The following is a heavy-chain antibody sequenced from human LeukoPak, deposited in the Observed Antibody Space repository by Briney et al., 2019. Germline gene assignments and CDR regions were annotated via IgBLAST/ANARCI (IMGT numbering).Heavy chain of an antibody. D-gene: IGHD1-1*01. CDR1: GYTFTGYY. Sequence: ASVKVSCKASGYTFTGYYMHWVRQAPGQGLEWMGWINPNSGGTNYAQKFQGWVTMTRDTSISTAYMELSSLRSEDTAVYYCARAPSTLGDWYFDLWGRGTLVTVSS. J-gene: IGHJ2*01. V-gene: IGHV1-2*04. CDR3: ARAPSTLGDWYFDL. CDR2: INPNSGGT.